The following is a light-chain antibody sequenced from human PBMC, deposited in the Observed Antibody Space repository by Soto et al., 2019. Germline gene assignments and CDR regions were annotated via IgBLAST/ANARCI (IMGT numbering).Light chain of an antibody. CDR2: GAS. V-gene: IGKV3-15*01. J-gene: IGKJ5*01. CDR1: QRISSN. CDR3: QQYNIWHPYT. Sequence: EILITQSPATLAVSPGERATLYCKASQRISSNLAWYQQKPGQPTRLIIYGASTRANGIPARFSGSGSGTEFTLTLRGLQSEDFAVYYCQQYNIWHPYTFGQGTRLEIK.